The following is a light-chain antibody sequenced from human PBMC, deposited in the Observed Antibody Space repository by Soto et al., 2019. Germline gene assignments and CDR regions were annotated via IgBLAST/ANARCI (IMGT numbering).Light chain of an antibody. J-gene: IGLJ1*01. Sequence: SYELTQPPSVSVAPGQTARITCEGDSLGSKSVHWYQQRPGQAPILVVFDDSDRPSGIHEQFSGSKSGNTATLTFSGVEAGDEADYYCQVWESSTDHYVFGTWTKLTVL. CDR3: QVWESSTDHYV. CDR1: SLGSKS. CDR2: DDS. V-gene: IGLV3-21*02.